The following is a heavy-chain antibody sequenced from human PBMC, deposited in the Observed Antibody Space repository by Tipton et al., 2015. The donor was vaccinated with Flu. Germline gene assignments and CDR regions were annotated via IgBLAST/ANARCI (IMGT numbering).Heavy chain of an antibody. D-gene: IGHD3-10*01. Sequence: TLSLTCTVSGHSISSTYFWGWVRQPPGKGLEWIANVYHSGTKFYNPSLKSRVTISLDTSKSQFSLKLTSVTAADTAMYYCARGSGSETHVMFDYWGQGTLVTVSS. CDR1: GHSISSTYF. J-gene: IGHJ4*02. V-gene: IGHV4-38-2*02. CDR2: VYHSGTK. CDR3: ARGSGSETHVMFDY.